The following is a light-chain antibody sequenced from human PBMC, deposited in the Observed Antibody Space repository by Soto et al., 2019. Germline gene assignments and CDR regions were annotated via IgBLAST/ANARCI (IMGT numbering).Light chain of an antibody. V-gene: IGKV3-20*01. J-gene: IGKJ1*01. CDR2: GAS. CDR3: QQYGSSPET. CDR1: QSVSSSY. Sequence: EIVLTQSPGTLSLSPGERATLSCRASQSVSSSYLAWYQQKPGQAPRLLIYGASSRDTDIPDRFSGSGSGTDFTLTISRLEPEDFAVDYCQQYGSSPETVGQGTKVVIK.